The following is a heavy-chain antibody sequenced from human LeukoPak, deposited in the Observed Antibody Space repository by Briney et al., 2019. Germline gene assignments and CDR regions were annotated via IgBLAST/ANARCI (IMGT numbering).Heavy chain of an antibody. CDR2: IIPILGIA. V-gene: IGHV1-69*04. CDR3: ARARTVTTPLRRFDP. CDR1: GGTFSSYA. J-gene: IGHJ5*02. Sequence: SVKVSCKASGGTFSSYAISWVRQAPGQGLEWMGRIIPILGIANYAQKFQGRVTITADKSTSTAYMELSSLRSEDTAVYYCARARTVTTPLRRFDPWGQGTLVTVSS. D-gene: IGHD4-17*01.